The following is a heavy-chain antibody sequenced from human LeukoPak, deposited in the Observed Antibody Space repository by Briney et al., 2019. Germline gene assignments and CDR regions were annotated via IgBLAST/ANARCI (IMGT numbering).Heavy chain of an antibody. Sequence: PSETLSLTCAVSGGSFSGHYWSWIRQPPGEGLEWIGEINDSGSTKYNPSPESRVTISADTSKNQFSLKLSSVTAADTAVYYCAKNNWFDPWGQGTLVTVSS. J-gene: IGHJ5*02. V-gene: IGHV4-34*01. CDR1: GGSFSGHY. CDR3: AKNNWFDP. CDR2: INDSGST.